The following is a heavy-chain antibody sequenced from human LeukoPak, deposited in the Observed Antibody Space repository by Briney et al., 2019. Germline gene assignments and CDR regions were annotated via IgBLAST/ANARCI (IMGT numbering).Heavy chain of an antibody. J-gene: IGHJ4*02. CDR3: ARGGSDCSSTSCPFDY. D-gene: IGHD2-2*01. CDR1: GYTFTNYF. Sequence: GASVKVSCKASGYTFTNYFIHWVRQAPGRGLEWMGIINPSGGGTRYAQKFQGRVTMTRDTSTTTVYMELSSLRSEDTAVYYCARGGSDCSSTSCPFDYWGQGTLVTVSS. V-gene: IGHV1-46*01. CDR2: INPSGGGT.